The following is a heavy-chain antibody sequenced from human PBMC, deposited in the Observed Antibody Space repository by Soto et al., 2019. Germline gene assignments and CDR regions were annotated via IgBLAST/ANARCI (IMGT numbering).Heavy chain of an antibody. J-gene: IGHJ4*02. D-gene: IGHD6-13*01. CDR2: ISSSSDYI. CDR3: ARARVYATGPLDF. Sequence: GGSLRLSCAASGFTFTSYTMNWVRQAPGKGLEWVSSISSSSDYIYYADSMKGRVTISRDNAKNSLFLDMNSLTGEDTAVYYCARARVYATGPLDFWGQGPLVTVSS. CDR1: GFTFTSYT. V-gene: IGHV3-21*06.